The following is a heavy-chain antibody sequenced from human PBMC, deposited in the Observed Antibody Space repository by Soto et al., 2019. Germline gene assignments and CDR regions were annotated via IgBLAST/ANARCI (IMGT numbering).Heavy chain of an antibody. CDR3: AKDTGADY. CDR1: GFTFSSYG. J-gene: IGHJ4*02. D-gene: IGHD3-10*01. V-gene: IGHV3-30*18. CDR2: ISDDGSDQ. Sequence: QVQLVESGGGVVQPGRSLRLSCAASGFTFSSYGMYWVRQAPGKGLEWVARISDDGSDQFYGDSVKGRFTISRDNAKNILYVQMHSLRSEDTAVYYCAKDTGADYWGQGTVVTVSA.